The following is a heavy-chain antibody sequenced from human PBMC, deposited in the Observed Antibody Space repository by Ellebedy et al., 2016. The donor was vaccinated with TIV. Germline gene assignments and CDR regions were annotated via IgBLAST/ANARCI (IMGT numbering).Heavy chain of an antibody. V-gene: IGHV7-4-1*02. D-gene: IGHD6-13*01. Sequence: AASAKVSCKASGYSFINYAMNWVRQAPGQGLEWVGWINTNTGNPTYAQGFTGRFVFSLDTSVSTAYLHISSLKAEDTAVYYCARAAAAGFFWYFDLWGRGTLVTVSS. J-gene: IGHJ2*01. CDR2: INTNTGNP. CDR3: ARAAAAGFFWYFDL. CDR1: GYSFINYA.